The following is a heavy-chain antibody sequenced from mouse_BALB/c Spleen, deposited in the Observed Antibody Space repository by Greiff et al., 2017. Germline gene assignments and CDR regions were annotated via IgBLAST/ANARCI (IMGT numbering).Heavy chain of an antibody. Sequence: QVQLQQSGAELPRPGASVKLSCKASGYTFTSYWMQWVKLRPGQGLEWIGAIYPGDGDTRYTQKFKGKATLTADKSSSTAYMQLSSLASEDSAVYYCARSDGYSWGQGTTLTVSS. D-gene: IGHD2-3*01. CDR1: GYTFTSYW. CDR3: ARSDGYS. V-gene: IGHV1-87*01. CDR2: IYPGDGDT. J-gene: IGHJ2*01.